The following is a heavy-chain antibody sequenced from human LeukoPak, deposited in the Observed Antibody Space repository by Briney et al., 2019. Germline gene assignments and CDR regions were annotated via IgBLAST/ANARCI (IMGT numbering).Heavy chain of an antibody. CDR3: AKKSPIFGVVIPLFDY. CDR1: GFTFSNYA. Sequence: GGSLRLSCAASGFTFSNYAMSWVRQAPGKGLEWVSAISGSGSTTNHADSVKGRFTISRDNSKNTLYLQVNSLRAEDTAVYHCAKKSPIFGVVIPLFDYWGQGTLVSVSS. J-gene: IGHJ4*02. V-gene: IGHV3-23*01. CDR2: ISGSGSTT. D-gene: IGHD3-3*01.